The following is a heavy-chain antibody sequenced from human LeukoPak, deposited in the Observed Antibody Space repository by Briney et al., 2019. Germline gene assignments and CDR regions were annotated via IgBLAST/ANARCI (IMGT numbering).Heavy chain of an antibody. V-gene: IGHV3-43*02. Sequence: GGSLRFSCAASGFTFDDYAMHWVRQAPGKGLEWVSLITGGADSTYYADSVKGRFTISRDNSKNSLYLQMNSLRTEDTALYYCAKAHGSGNYYFYYMDIWGKGTTVTVSS. CDR3: AKAHGSGNYYFYYMDI. J-gene: IGHJ6*03. CDR2: ITGGADST. D-gene: IGHD3-10*01. CDR1: GFTFDDYA.